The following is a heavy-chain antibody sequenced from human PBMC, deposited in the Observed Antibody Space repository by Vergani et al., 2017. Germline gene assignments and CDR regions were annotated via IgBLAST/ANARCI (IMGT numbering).Heavy chain of an antibody. V-gene: IGHV4-4*07. CDR3: ARVSGAAAGTFNY. CDR1: NDSVSNTFYY. D-gene: IGHD6-13*01. J-gene: IGHJ4*02. CDR2: IYASGST. Sequence: QVQLQESGPGLVKPSETLSLTCTVSNDSVSNTFYYWSWIRQPAGKGLEWIGRIYASGSTNYNPSLKSRVTMSVDTSKNQFSLKLSSVTAADTAVYYCARVSGAAAGTFNYWGQGTLVTVSS.